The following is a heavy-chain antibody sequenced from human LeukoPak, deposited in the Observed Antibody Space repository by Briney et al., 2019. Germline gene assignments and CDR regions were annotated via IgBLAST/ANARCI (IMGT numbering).Heavy chain of an antibody. D-gene: IGHD1-1*01. V-gene: IGHV3-30*03. CDR3: ARDVSAVGGLERPATLGY. CDR2: ISYDGSKK. J-gene: IGHJ4*02. Sequence: GGSLRLSCAASGFTFNNAWMTWVRQAPGKGLEWVAVISYDGSKKYYADYVKGRFTISRDKSKNTLYLQMNSLRPEDTAVYYCARDVSAVGGLERPATLGYWGQGTLVTVSS. CDR1: GFTFNNAW.